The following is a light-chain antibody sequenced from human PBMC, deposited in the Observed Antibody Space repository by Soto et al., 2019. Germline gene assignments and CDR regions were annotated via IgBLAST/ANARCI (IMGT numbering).Light chain of an antibody. Sequence: DIQMTQSPSTMSASVGDRVTITCRASQRISFYLAWYQQKPGTAPKLLIYKASSLATGVPSRFSGSGSGTEFTLTISSLQPDDFATFYCQHYNSNTWTFGQGTKV. CDR1: QRISFY. CDR3: QHYNSNTWT. J-gene: IGKJ1*01. V-gene: IGKV1-5*03. CDR2: KAS.